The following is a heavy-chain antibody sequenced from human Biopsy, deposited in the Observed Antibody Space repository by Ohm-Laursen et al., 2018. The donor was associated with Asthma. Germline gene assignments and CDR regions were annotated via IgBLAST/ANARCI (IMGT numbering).Heavy chain of an antibody. Sequence: ASVKVSCKTSGYTFNSAGITWVRQAPGQGLEWMGWISVYNGNTKVAQKLQDRVTMITDTSTSTAYMELRSLRSDDTTVYFFARAVDYTQYYGIDVWGQGTTVTVS. D-gene: IGHD2/OR15-2a*01. J-gene: IGHJ6*02. CDR3: ARAVDYTQYYGIDV. V-gene: IGHV1-18*01. CDR2: ISVYNGNT. CDR1: GYTFNSAG.